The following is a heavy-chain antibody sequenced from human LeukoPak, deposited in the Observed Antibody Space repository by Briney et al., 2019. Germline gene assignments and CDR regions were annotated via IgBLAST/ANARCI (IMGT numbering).Heavy chain of an antibody. D-gene: IGHD4-11*01. CDR2: IYYSGST. Sequence: SETLSLTCTVSGGSISSYYWSWIRQPPGKGLERIGYIYYSGSTNYNPSLKSRVTISVDTSKNQFSLRLSSVTAADTAVYYCARSVPSLDYLFDSWGHGTLVTVSS. CDR3: ARSVPSLDYLFDS. CDR1: GGSISSYY. V-gene: IGHV4-59*08. J-gene: IGHJ5*01.